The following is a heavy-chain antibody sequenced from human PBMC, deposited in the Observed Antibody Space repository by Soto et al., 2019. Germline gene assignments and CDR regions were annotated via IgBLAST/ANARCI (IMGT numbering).Heavy chain of an antibody. CDR2: ISYDGSNK. CDR1: GFTFSSYA. J-gene: IGHJ4*02. CDR3: ARRAAAGMTDY. Sequence: QVQLVESGGGVVQPGRSLRLSCAASGFTFSSYAMHWVRQAPGKGLEWVAVISYDGSNKYYADSVKGRFTISRDNSKHTLYLQMNRLSAEDTAVYYCARRAAAGMTDYWGQGTLVTVSS. D-gene: IGHD6-13*01. V-gene: IGHV3-30-3*01.